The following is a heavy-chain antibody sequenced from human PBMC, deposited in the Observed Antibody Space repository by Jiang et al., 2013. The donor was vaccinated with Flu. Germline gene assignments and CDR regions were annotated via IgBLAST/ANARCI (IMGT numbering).Heavy chain of an antibody. V-gene: IGHV3-53*01. CDR2: IYTRGGA. CDR1: GFAVRANY. J-gene: IGHJ4*02. CDR3: ARAVDFNLRNGHSTGGYYLDY. Sequence: RLSCAASGFAVRANYVTWVRQASGKGLEWVSVIYTRGGAYYADSVEGRFTISKDNSKNMIYLQMDSLRVEDTAIYYCARAVDFNLRNGHSTGGYYLDYWGRGTLVTVSS. D-gene: IGHD2-15*01.